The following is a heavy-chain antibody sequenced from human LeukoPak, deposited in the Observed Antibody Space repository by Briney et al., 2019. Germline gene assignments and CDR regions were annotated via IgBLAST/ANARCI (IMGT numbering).Heavy chain of an antibody. CDR1: GFTLSNHW. Sequence: PGGSLRLSCAASGFTLSNHWMHWVRQAPGKGLVWVSRISGDEIWTTYADSVKGRFIISRDNAKDTLCLQMNTLRTEDTAVYYCAREYNSGPKQTDAFDLWGQGTMVTVSS. CDR3: AREYNSGPKQTDAFDL. J-gene: IGHJ3*01. CDR2: ISGDEIWT. V-gene: IGHV3-74*03. D-gene: IGHD6-19*01.